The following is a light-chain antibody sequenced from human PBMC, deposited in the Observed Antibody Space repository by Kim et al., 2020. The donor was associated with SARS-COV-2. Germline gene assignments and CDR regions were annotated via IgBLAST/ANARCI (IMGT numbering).Light chain of an antibody. V-gene: IGKV1-5*03. CDR1: QSISSW. Sequence: DIQMTQSPSTLSASVGDRVTITCRASQSISSWLAWYQQKPGKAPKLLIYKASSLEGGVPSRFSGSGSGTEFTLTINSLEAEDAAAYYCHQSNSLPFTFGPGTKVDIK. J-gene: IGKJ3*01. CDR3: HQSNSLPFT. CDR2: KAS.